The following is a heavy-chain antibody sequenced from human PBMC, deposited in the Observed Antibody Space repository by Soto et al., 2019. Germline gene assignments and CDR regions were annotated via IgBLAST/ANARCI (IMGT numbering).Heavy chain of an antibody. J-gene: IGHJ4*02. CDR3: VRTNLVVAAANGEDY. CDR1: GFTFSSYW. CDR2: INCDGSST. Sequence: EVQLVESGGGLVQPGGSLRLSCAASGFTFSSYWMHWVRQAPGKGLVWVSRINCDGSSTSYADSVKGRFTISRDNAKNTLYLQMNSRRTEDTAVYYCVRTNLVVAAANGEDYWGQGTLVTVSS. D-gene: IGHD2-15*01. V-gene: IGHV3-74*01.